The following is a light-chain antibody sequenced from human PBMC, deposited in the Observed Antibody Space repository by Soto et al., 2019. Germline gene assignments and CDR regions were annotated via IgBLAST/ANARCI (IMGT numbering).Light chain of an antibody. V-gene: IGKV1-9*01. Sequence: DIQLTQSPSLLSASVGDRVTITCRTSQVISSYLAWYQQKPGKPPNLLIHAASTLHSGVPSRFSGSGSGTEFTLTISSLQPEDFATYYCQQLHTYPLTFGGGTKVEIK. J-gene: IGKJ4*01. CDR3: QQLHTYPLT. CDR2: AAS. CDR1: QVISSY.